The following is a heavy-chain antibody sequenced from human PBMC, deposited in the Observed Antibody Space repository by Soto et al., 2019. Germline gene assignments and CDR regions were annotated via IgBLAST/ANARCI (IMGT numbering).Heavy chain of an antibody. CDR1: GFPFSDYS. J-gene: IGHJ4*02. CDR3: ARGGYCSSTSCELDY. Sequence: EVRLVESGGGLVKPGESLRLSCAASGFPFSDYSMKWVRQAPGKGLEWVSSISSGSGYIYYADSLKGRFTISRDNAKNSLFLQMNSLRAEDTAVYYCARGGYCSSTSCELDYWGQGTLVTVSS. D-gene: IGHD2-2*01. V-gene: IGHV3-21*01. CDR2: ISSGSGYI.